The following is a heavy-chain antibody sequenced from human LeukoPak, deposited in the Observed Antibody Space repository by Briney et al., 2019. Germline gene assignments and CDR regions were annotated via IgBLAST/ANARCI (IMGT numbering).Heavy chain of an antibody. CDR1: GGSISSSSYY. CDR2: IYYSGST. D-gene: IGHD6-13*01. J-gene: IGHJ4*02. Sequence: SETLSLTCTVSGGSISSSSYYWGWIRQPPGKGLEWIGSIYYSGSTYYNPSLKSRVTISVDTSKNQFSLKLSSVTAADTAVYYCARHFPQHLVEDDYWGQGTLVTVSS. CDR3: ARHFPQHLVEDDY. V-gene: IGHV4-39*01.